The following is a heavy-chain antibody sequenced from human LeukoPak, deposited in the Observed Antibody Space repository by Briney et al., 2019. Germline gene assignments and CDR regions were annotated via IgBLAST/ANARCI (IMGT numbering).Heavy chain of an antibody. CDR2: IKQDGSEK. CDR1: GFTFSSYW. CDR3: ARDLPNYYGLDY. D-gene: IGHD3-10*01. J-gene: IGHJ4*02. V-gene: IGHV3-7*01. Sequence: GGSLRLSCAVSGFTFSSYWMSWVRQAPGKGLEWVANIKQDGSEKYYVDSVKGRFTISRDNSKNSLYLQMNSLRDEDTAVNYCARDLPNYYGLDYWGQGTLVTVSS.